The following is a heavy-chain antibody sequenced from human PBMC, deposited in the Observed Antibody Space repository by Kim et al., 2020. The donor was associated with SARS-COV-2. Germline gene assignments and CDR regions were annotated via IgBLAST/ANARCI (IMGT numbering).Heavy chain of an antibody. V-gene: IGHV3-30*07. Sequence: VKGRFTISRDNYKNTLYRQVNSLRAEDTAVYYCARGPSSTSSDHYYGMDVWGQGTTVTVSS. CDR3: ARGPSSTSSDHYYGMDV. J-gene: IGHJ6*02. D-gene: IGHD2-2*01.